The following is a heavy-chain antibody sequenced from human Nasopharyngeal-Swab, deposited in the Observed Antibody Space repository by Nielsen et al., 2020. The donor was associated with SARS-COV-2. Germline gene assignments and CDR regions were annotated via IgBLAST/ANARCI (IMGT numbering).Heavy chain of an antibody. CDR2: IIPIFGTA. CDR1: GGTFSSYA. J-gene: IGHJ4*02. D-gene: IGHD1-26*01. CDR3: ATPKGVETTMGFYFDY. V-gene: IGHV1-69*13. Sequence: SVKVSCKTSGGTFSSYAISWVRQAPGQGLEWMGGIIPIFGTANYAQKFQGRVTITADESTSTAYMELSSLRSEDTAVYYCATPKGVETTMGFYFDYWGQGTLVTVSS.